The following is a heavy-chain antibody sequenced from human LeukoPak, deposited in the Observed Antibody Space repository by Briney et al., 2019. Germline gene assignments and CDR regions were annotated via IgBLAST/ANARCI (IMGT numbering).Heavy chain of an antibody. CDR1: GGSISSSSYY. CDR2: IYYSGST. Sequence: PSETLSLACTVSGGSISSSSYYWGWIRQPPGKGLEWIGSIYYSGSTYYNPSLKSRVTISVDTSKNQFSLKLSSVTAADTAVYYCATTETYSSSWWGQGTLVTVSP. J-gene: IGHJ4*02. CDR3: ATTETYSSSW. V-gene: IGHV4-39*01. D-gene: IGHD6-13*01.